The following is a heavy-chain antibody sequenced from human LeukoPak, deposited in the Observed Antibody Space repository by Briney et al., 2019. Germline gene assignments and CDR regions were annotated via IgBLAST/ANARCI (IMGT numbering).Heavy chain of an antibody. D-gene: IGHD3-10*01. CDR1: AFTCSSYS. Sequence: GGSLRLSCAASAFTCSSYSMNWVHQAPGKGLEWVSSISSSSSYIYYADSVKGRFTISRDNAKNSLYLQMNSLRAEDTAVYYCAKDRVFELWFEEASPYYFDYWGQGTLVTVSS. CDR3: AKDRVFELWFEEASPYYFDY. J-gene: IGHJ4*02. CDR2: ISSSSSYI. V-gene: IGHV3-21*01.